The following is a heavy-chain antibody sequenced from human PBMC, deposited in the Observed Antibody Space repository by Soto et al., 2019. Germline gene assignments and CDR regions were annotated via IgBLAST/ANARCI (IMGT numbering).Heavy chain of an antibody. CDR3: ARDGPYSSSSGDWFDP. CDR2: ISYDGSNK. J-gene: IGHJ5*02. D-gene: IGHD6-6*01. CDR1: GFTFSSYA. V-gene: IGHV3-30-3*01. Sequence: QVQLVESGGGVVQPGRSLRLSCAASGFTFSSYAMHWVRQAPGKGLEWVAVISYDGSNKYYADSVKGRFTISRDNSKNTLYLQMNGLRAEDTAVYYCARDGPYSSSSGDWFDPWGQGTLVTVSS.